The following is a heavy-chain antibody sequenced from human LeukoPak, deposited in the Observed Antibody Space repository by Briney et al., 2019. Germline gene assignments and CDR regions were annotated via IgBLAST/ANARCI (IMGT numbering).Heavy chain of an antibody. CDR3: VSDLLNSYDSGVNY. J-gene: IGHJ4*02. D-gene: IGHD3-22*01. CDR2: TNSDGSST. V-gene: IGHV3-74*01. Sequence: GGSLRLSCAASGFTFSNYWMYWVRQAPGKRLVWVSRTNSDGSSTSYADSVKGRFTISRDNAKNTLYLEMNSLRAEDTAVCYCVSDLLNSYDSGVNYWGQGTLVTVSS. CDR1: GFTFSNYW.